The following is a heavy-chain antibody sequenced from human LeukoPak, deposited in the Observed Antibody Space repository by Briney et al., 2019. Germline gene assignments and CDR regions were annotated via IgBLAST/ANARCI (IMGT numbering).Heavy chain of an antibody. V-gene: IGHV3-21*01. CDR3: ATDFRASLTVFIIRGAFDI. CDR1: GFTFSSYS. D-gene: IGHD3-10*01. CDR2: ISTSSNYI. Sequence: GGSLRLSCAASGFTFSSYSLNWVRQAPGKGLEWVSSISTSSNYIYYADSLKGRFTISRDNAKNSLYLQMNSLRVEDTAVYYWATDFRASLTVFIIRGAFDIWGQGTMVTVSS. J-gene: IGHJ3*02.